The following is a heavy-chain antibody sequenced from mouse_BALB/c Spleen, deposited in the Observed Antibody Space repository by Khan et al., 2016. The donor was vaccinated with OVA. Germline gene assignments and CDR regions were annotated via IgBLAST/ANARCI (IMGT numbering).Heavy chain of an antibody. D-gene: IGHD1-1*01. V-gene: IGHV1-7*01. J-gene: IGHJ2*01. CDR3: ARRGLRWDFDY. CDR1: GYTFINYW. CDR2: INPSTGYT. Sequence: QVQLQQSGAELAKPGASVKMSCKASGYTFINYWILWVKQRPGQGLEWIGYINPSTGYTKYNQNFKDKATLTADKSSSTAYMQLSSLTSEDSAVYYCARRGLRWDFDYWGQGTTLTVSS.